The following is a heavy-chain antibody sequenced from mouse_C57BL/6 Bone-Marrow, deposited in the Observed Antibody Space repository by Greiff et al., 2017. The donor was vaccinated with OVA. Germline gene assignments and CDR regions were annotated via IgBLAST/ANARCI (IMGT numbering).Heavy chain of an antibody. Sequence: VQLQQSGPELVKPGASVKISCKASGYSFTGYYMNWVKQSPEKSLEWIGEINPSTGGTTYNQKFKAKATLTVDKSSSTAYMQLKSLTSEDSAVYYCARSGYDYDSDYYAMDYWGQGTSVTVSS. D-gene: IGHD2-4*01. CDR2: INPSTGGT. CDR1: GYSFTGYY. CDR3: ARSGYDYDSDYYAMDY. V-gene: IGHV1-42*01. J-gene: IGHJ4*01.